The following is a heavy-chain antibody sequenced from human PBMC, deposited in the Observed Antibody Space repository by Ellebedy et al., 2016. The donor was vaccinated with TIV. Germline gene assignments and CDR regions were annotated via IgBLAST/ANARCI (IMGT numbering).Heavy chain of an antibody. J-gene: IGHJ5*02. CDR1: GFTFSSYA. Sequence: GESLKISCAASGFTFSSYAMGWVRQAPGKGLEWVSGISISGGGTYYADSVKGRFTISRDNSKNTLYLQMNSLRAEDTAQYYCAKGGEYYYGSGSYTWFDPWGQGTLVTVSS. D-gene: IGHD3-10*01. V-gene: IGHV3-23*01. CDR3: AKGGEYYYGSGSYTWFDP. CDR2: ISISGGGT.